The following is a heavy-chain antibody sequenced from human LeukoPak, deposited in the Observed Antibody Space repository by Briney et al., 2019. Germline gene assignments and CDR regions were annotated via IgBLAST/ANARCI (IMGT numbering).Heavy chain of an antibody. CDR1: CASMSGTF. CDR2: IHVDGST. Sequence: SETLSPTCTVSCASMSGTFWTWIRKAAGGGLEWIVYIHVDGSTIYSPSFKGQVTMSFDTSITHFYLTRRTLNTADTAVYYCARDAVHQIYLWGEGALFSVSS. CDR3: ARDAVHQIYL. V-gene: IGHV4-59*01. D-gene: IGHD1-1*01. J-gene: IGHJ5*02.